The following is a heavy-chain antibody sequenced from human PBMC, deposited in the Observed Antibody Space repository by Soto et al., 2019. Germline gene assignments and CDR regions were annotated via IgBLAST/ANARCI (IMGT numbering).Heavy chain of an antibody. J-gene: IGHJ4*02. Sequence: HPGGSLRLSCAASGFTFSSYSMNWVRQAPGKGLEWVSYISSSSSTIYYADSVKGRFTISRDNAKNSLYLQMNSLRDEDTAVYYCARDFEYSSSYYFDYWGQGTLVTVSS. D-gene: IGHD6-6*01. V-gene: IGHV3-48*02. CDR1: GFTFSSYS. CDR3: ARDFEYSSSYYFDY. CDR2: ISSSSSTI.